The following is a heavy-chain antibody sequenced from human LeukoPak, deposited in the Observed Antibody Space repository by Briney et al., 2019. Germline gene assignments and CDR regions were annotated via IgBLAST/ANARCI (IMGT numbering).Heavy chain of an antibody. D-gene: IGHD1-7*01. V-gene: IGHV3-30*18. J-gene: IGHJ4*02. CDR1: GFTFSNAW. Sequence: PGGSLRLSCAASGFTFSNAWMSWVRQAPGKGLEWVAIISYDGSNEYYADSVKGRFTISRDNSKNTLFLQINSLRAEDTAVYYCAKVRVVFNWNYAYYFDSWGQGTLVTVSS. CDR3: AKVRVVFNWNYAYYFDS. CDR2: ISYDGSNE.